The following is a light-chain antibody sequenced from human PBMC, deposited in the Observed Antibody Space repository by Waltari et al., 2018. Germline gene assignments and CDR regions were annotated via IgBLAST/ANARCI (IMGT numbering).Light chain of an antibody. V-gene: IGKV3-20*01. CDR3: QVYGDLRDA. CDR1: QSVSSTY. J-gene: IGKJ2*01. Sequence: EIILTQSPGTLSLSPGERATLSCRASQSVSSTYVGWYQQKSGQAPRLGIYGGASRATGIPDRFSGSASGTDFTLTISRLEPEDVAVYFCQVYGDLRDAFCQGTKLEIK. CDR2: GGA.